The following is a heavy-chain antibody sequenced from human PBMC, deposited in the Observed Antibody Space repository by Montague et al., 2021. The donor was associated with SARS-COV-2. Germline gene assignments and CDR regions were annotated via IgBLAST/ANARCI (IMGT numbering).Heavy chain of an antibody. CDR3: ARGRQHINMVVVVVTGGEYYFDF. J-gene: IGHJ4*02. CDR2: INHRGST. V-gene: IGHV4-34*01. D-gene: IGHD3-22*01. Sequence: SETLSLTCAVYDGSFSDYSWTWIRQPPGKGLDWVGEINHRGSTNYNPSLKSGVTISVDTSKNQFSLKMTSVTAADTAVYYCARGRQHINMVVVVVTGGEYYFDFWGQGALVAVSS. CDR1: DGSFSDYS.